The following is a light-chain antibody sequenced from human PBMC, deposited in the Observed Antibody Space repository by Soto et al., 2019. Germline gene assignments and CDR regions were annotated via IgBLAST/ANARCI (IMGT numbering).Light chain of an antibody. CDR2: WAS. V-gene: IGKV4-1*01. J-gene: IGKJ1*01. CDR1: QSVLSSSNNKNY. Sequence: DIVMTQSPDSLAVSLGERAAINCKSSQSVLSSSNNKNYLAWYQQKPRQPPKLLIYWASTRESGVPDRFSGSGSGTDFTLTISSLQAADVAVYYCQQYYATPMFGQGTKVEIK. CDR3: QQYYATPM.